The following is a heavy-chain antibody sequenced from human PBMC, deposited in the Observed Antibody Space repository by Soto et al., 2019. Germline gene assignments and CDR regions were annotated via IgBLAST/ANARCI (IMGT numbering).Heavy chain of an antibody. CDR1: GGSISSNY. CDR3: ARYRREAVAGYTLDN. V-gene: IGHV4-59*01. J-gene: IGHJ4*02. CDR2: VYNSGST. Sequence: PSETLSLTCTVSGGSISSNYWTWIRQPPGKGLEWIGYVYNSGSTNYNPSLKSRVTISEDTSKSQFSLKVNSMAAADTAVYYCARYRREAVAGYTLDNWGQGILVTVSS. D-gene: IGHD6-13*01.